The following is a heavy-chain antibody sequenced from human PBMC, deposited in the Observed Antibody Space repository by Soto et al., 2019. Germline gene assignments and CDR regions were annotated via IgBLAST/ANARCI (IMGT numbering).Heavy chain of an antibody. CDR1: GYSFTSYW. V-gene: IGHV5-51*01. CDR3: ARSTNPFVGSGSSH. Sequence: PGESLKISCKASGYSFTSYWIVWVRQMPGKGLEWMGIIYPGDSDTRYSPSFQDQVTISADESITTAYLQWSSLKASDTAIYYCARSTNPFVGSGSSHWGQGTLVTVSS. D-gene: IGHD3-10*01. CDR2: IYPGDSDT. J-gene: IGHJ4*01.